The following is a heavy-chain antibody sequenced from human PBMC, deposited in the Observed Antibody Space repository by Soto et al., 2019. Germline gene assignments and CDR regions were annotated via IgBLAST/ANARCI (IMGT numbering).Heavy chain of an antibody. D-gene: IGHD2-15*01. J-gene: IGHJ6*02. CDR1: GVSITSYY. Sequence: SETLSLTCSVSGVSITSYYWSWIRQSAGGGLEWMGRINTDGLSTYSPSFKSRLTMSLDTSKNQVSLRLISVTAADTAVYFCARVPVAVAATEDYYGLDVWGPGTTVTVS. CDR2: INTDGLS. V-gene: IGHV4-4*07. CDR3: ARVPVAVAATEDYYGLDV.